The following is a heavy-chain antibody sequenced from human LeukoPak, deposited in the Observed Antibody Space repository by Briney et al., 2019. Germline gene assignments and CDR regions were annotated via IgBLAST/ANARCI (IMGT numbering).Heavy chain of an antibody. CDR3: ARVDYGDYAFDY. CDR2: IYYSGST. CDR1: GGSISSYY. Sequence: SETLSLTCTVSGGSISSYYWSWIRQPPGKGLEWIGYIYYSGSTYYNPSLKSRVTISVDTSKNQFSLKLSSVTAADTAVYYCARVDYGDYAFDYWGQGTLVTVSS. D-gene: IGHD4-17*01. J-gene: IGHJ4*02. V-gene: IGHV4-59*08.